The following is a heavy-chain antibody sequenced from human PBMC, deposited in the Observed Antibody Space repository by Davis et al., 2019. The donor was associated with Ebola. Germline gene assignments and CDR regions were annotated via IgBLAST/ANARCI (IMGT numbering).Heavy chain of an antibody. V-gene: IGHV1-69*13. CDR1: GGTFSSYT. Sequence: SVKVSCKASGGTFSSYTISWVRQAPGQGLEWLGGIVPMLRSAKYAQKFQGRVTVTADESTTTVYMDLTNLRSDDTAVYYCARRSSGYYYPFDYWGQGTLVTVSS. CDR2: IVPMLRSA. J-gene: IGHJ4*02. D-gene: IGHD3-22*01. CDR3: ARRSSGYYYPFDY.